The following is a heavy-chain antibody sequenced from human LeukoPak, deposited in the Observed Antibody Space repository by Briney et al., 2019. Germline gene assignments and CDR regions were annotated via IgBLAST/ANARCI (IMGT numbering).Heavy chain of an antibody. J-gene: IGHJ4*02. V-gene: IGHV3-49*04. CDR2: IRGKAYGGAT. Sequence: GGSLRLSCTGSGFTFGAHSMAWVRQAPGMGPEWVGFIRGKAYGGATGYTASVKGRLTISRDDSKSIVYLQMNSLRTEDTAVYYCICLTDPFDYWGQGSLVTVSS. CDR3: ICLTDPFDY. CDR1: GFTFGAHS.